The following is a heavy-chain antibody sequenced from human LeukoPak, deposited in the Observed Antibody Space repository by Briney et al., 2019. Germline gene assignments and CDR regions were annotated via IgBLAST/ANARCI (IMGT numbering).Heavy chain of an antibody. J-gene: IGHJ3*02. D-gene: IGHD6-13*01. Sequence: SATLSLTCTVSGGSISSYYWSWIRQPPGKGLEWIGYIYYSGSTNYNPSLKSRVTISVDTSKNQFSLKLSSVTAADTAVYYCARVRPTIAAAAADAFDIWGQGTMVTVSS. CDR3: ARVRPTIAAAAADAFDI. CDR1: GGSISSYY. CDR2: IYYSGST. V-gene: IGHV4-59*01.